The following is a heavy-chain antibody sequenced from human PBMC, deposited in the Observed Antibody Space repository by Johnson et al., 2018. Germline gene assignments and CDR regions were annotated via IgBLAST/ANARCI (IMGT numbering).Heavy chain of an antibody. CDR3: AKDGWGLLAFDI. Sequence: QVQLVQSGGGVVQPGRSLRLSCAASGFTFSSYGMHWVRQAPGKGLEWVAVISYDGSNKYYADSVKGRFTISRDNSKNTLYLQMNSLRAEDTAVYYCAKDGWGLLAFDIWCQGTMVTVSS. J-gene: IGHJ3*02. CDR1: GFTFSSYG. D-gene: IGHD1-26*01. CDR2: ISYDGSNK. V-gene: IGHV3-30*18.